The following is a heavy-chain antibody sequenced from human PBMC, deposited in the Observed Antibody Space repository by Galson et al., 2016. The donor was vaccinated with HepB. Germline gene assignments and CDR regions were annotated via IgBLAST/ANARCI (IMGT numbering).Heavy chain of an antibody. D-gene: IGHD4-17*01. Sequence: SVKVSCKASGGSFSSYAISWVRQAPGQGLEWMGGIIPIFGTAHYAQKFQGRVTITADKSTSTAYMELSSLRSEDTAVYYCARSLYDYGTKDYWGQGTLVTVSS. J-gene: IGHJ4*02. V-gene: IGHV1-69*06. CDR2: IIPIFGTA. CDR3: ARSLYDYGTKDY. CDR1: GGSFSSYA.